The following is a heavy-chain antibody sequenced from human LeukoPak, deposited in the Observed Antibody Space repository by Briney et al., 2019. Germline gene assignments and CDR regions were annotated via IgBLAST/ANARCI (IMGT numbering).Heavy chain of an antibody. J-gene: IGHJ4*02. CDR2: ISGDGGST. CDR3: ARGGITSSTQFDY. CDR1: GFTFDDYA. D-gene: IGHD2-2*01. Sequence: GGSLRLSCAASGFTFDDYAMHWVRQAPGKGLEWVSLISGDGGSTYYADSVKGRFTISRDNSKNSLYLQMNSLRTEDTALYYLARGGITSSTQFDYGGQGTLVTVSS. V-gene: IGHV3-43*02.